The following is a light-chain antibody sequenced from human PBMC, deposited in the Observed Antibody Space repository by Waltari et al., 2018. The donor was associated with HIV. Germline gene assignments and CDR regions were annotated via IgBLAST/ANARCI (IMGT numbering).Light chain of an antibody. CDR2: AKD. J-gene: IGLJ2*01. CDR3: QSYDSALSGSV. CDR1: SSNIGAGYD. Sequence: QSVLTQPPSVSGAPGQRVTISCTGSSSNIGAGYDVTWYQQLPGTAPKLVIYAKDNRPSGVPDRFSGSKSGTAASLAITGLQAEDDAYYYCQSYDSALSGSVFGGGTKLTVL. V-gene: IGLV1-40*01.